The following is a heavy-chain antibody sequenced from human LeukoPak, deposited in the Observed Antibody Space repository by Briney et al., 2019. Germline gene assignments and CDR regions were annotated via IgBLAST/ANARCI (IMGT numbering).Heavy chain of an antibody. CDR1: GDTFSNCG. V-gene: IGHV1-69*05. CDR2: IIPILRTP. D-gene: IGHD3-3*01. CDR3: ARGCSDDFWSGNSSYFDH. Sequence: SVKVSCKASGDTFSNCGISWVRQAPGQGLEWMGGIIPILRTPNYPQKFQGRVTITTVESTSTAYMELSSLRSDDTAIYYCARGCSDDFWSGNSSYFDHWGQGTLLTVSS. J-gene: IGHJ4*02.